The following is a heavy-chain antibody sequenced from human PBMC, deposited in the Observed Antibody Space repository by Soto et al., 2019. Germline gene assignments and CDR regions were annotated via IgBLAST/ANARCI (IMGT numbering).Heavy chain of an antibody. CDR1: GGSISSGGYS. J-gene: IGHJ3*01. D-gene: IGHD6-19*01. Sequence: SETLSLTCAFSGGSISSGGYSWSWIRQPPGKGLEWIGYIYHSGSTYYNPSLKSRVTISVDRSKNQFSLKLTSVTAADTAVYYCARAQWLENDVYGFWSQGRMVTVSS. V-gene: IGHV4-30-2*01. CDR3: ARAQWLENDVYGF. CDR2: IYHSGST.